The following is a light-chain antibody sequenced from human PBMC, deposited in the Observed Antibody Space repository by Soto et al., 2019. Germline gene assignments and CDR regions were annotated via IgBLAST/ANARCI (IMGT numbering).Light chain of an antibody. J-gene: IGLJ2*01. CDR3: AAWDDSLNGVV. Sequence: QSVLTQPPSASGTPGQTIVISCSGGTSNIGSHTVNWFQQLPGTAPRLLIYSNTQRPSGVPDRFSGSKSGTSASLAIIGLQSQYEGDYYCAAWDDSLNGVVFGGGTKLTVL. CDR1: TSNIGSHT. CDR2: SNT. V-gene: IGLV1-44*01.